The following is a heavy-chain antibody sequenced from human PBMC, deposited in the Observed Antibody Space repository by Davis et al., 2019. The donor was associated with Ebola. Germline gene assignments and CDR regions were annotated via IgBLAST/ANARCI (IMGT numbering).Heavy chain of an antibody. Sequence: MPSETLSLTCTVSGGSISSSSYYWGWIRQPPGKGLEWIGSIYYSGSTYYNPSLKSRVTISVDTSKNQFSLKLSSVTAADTAVHYCASVAPAAGRFDPWGQGTLVTVSS. CDR1: GGSISSSSYY. D-gene: IGHD2-2*01. J-gene: IGHJ5*02. V-gene: IGHV4-39*01. CDR2: IYYSGST. CDR3: ASVAPAAGRFDP.